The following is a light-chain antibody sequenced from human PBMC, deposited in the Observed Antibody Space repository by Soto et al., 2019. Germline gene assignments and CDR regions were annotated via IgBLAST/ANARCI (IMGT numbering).Light chain of an antibody. CDR1: ESISTY. CDR2: AAS. Sequence: DIQLTQSPSSLSASVGDRVTITCWASESISTYLNWFQQKPGKAPRLLIYAASSLHSGVPSRFSGSGSGTDFTLTISSLQPQDFATYYCQETYSVPFFSFGPGTKVDIK. CDR3: QETYSVPFFS. J-gene: IGKJ3*01. V-gene: IGKV1-39*01.